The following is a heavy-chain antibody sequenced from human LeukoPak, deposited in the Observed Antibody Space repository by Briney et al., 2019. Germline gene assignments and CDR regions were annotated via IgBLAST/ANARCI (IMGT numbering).Heavy chain of an antibody. V-gene: IGHV4-4*07. CDR3: ASLQRFQPMDV. Sequence: SETLSLTCTVSGGSISGYYWSWIRQPAGKGLEWLGRIYSSGSTDHNPSLKSRVTLSVNTSNKQLSLRLSSVTAADTAVYYCASLQRFQPMDVWGKGTTVTVSS. D-gene: IGHD3-3*01. J-gene: IGHJ6*03. CDR2: IYSSGST. CDR1: GGSISGYY.